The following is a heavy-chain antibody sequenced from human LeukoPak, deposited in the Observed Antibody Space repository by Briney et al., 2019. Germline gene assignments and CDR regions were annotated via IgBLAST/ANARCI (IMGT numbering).Heavy chain of an antibody. D-gene: IGHD5-24*01. CDR3: ARHVVQMATMVAFDI. Sequence: PSKTLSLTCTVSGDAISSDYGSWSRQPPGNGLEWIGYLYSSGSINYNPSLNRTVTISVDTSKNQFSLTLSSVTAADTAVYYCARHVVQMATMVAFDIWGQGTMVTVSS. J-gene: IGHJ3*02. V-gene: IGHV4-59*08. CDR2: LYSSGSI. CDR1: GDAISSDY.